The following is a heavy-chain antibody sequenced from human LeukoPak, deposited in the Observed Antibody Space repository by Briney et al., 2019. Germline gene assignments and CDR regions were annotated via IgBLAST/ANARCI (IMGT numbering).Heavy chain of an antibody. CDR2: ISGSGGST. Sequence: PGGSLRLSCAASGFTFSSYAMSWVRQAPGKGLEWVSAISGSGGSTYYADSVKGRFTISRDNSKNTVDLQMNNLSVEDTAVYYCARAGDYWSHYFDYWGQGALVTVSS. D-gene: IGHD4-17*01. V-gene: IGHV3-23*01. CDR1: GFTFSSYA. CDR3: ARAGDYWSHYFDY. J-gene: IGHJ4*02.